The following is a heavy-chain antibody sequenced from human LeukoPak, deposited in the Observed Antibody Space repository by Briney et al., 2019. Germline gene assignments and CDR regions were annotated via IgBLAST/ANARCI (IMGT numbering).Heavy chain of an antibody. J-gene: IGHJ4*02. CDR1: GYTFTSYG. D-gene: IGHD3-22*01. CDR2: ISAYNGNT. CDR3: AREGDPYDSSGYYGNY. V-gene: IGHV1-18*01. Sequence: ASVKVSCKASGYTFTSYGISWVRQAPGQGLEWMGWISAYNGNTNYAQKLQGRVTMTTDTSTSTAYMELRSLRSDDTAVYYCAREGDPYDSSGYYGNYWGQGTLVTVSS.